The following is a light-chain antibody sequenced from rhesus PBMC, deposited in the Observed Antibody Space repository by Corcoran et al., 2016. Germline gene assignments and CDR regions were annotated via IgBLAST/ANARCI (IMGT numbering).Light chain of an antibody. CDR2: ENN. Sequence: QSLLTQPPSVSGAPGQRVTISCTGSTSNIGDSFVQWYQHIPGTAPKLLIYENNKRHSGVSDRFSGSQSGTSASLTITGLQSENEGDYYCESYDTILGVYIFGAGTRLTVL. CDR3: ESYDTILGVYI. V-gene: IGLV1-85*01. J-gene: IGLJ1*01. CDR1: TSNIGDSF.